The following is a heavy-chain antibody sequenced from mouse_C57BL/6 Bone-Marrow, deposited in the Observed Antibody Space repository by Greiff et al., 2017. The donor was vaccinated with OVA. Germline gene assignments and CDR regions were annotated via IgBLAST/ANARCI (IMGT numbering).Heavy chain of an antibody. J-gene: IGHJ4*01. V-gene: IGHV1-15*01. CDR1: GYSFTDYE. CDR2: IDPETGGT. Sequence: VLLVESGAELVRPGASVTLSCKASGYSFTDYEMHWVKQTPVHGLEWIGAIDPETGGTAYNQKFKGQAILTADKSSSTAYMELRSLTSEDSAVYYCTRGCSNYYAMDYWGQGTSVTVSS. D-gene: IGHD2-5*01. CDR3: TRGCSNYYAMDY.